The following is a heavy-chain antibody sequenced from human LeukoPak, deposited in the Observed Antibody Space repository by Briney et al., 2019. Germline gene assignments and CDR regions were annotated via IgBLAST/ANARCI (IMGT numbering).Heavy chain of an antibody. CDR1: GGPFSGYY. V-gene: IGHV4-34*01. CDR3: ARGTRHFKNTIFDY. CDR2: INHSGST. D-gene: IGHD3-3*01. J-gene: IGHJ4*02. Sequence: PSETLSLTCAVYGGPFSGYYWSWIRQPPGKGLEWIGEINHSGSTNYNPSLKSRVAISVDTSKNQFSLKLSSVTAADTAVYYCARGTRHFKNTIFDYWGQGTLVTVSS.